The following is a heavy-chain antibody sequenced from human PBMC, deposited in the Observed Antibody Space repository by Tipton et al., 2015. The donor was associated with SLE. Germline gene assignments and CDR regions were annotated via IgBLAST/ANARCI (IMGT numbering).Heavy chain of an antibody. CDR2: IYYSGST. V-gene: IGHV4-59*08. Sequence: TLSLTCTVSGGSMSYYYWSWIRQPPGKGLEWIGYIYYSGSTNYNPSLKSRVTISVDTSKSQFSLKLRSVTAADTAVYYCARHVGYYDSSAYLEAFDIWGRGTLVTVSS. CDR1: GGSMSYYY. D-gene: IGHD3-22*01. CDR3: ARHVGYYDSSAYLEAFDI. J-gene: IGHJ2*01.